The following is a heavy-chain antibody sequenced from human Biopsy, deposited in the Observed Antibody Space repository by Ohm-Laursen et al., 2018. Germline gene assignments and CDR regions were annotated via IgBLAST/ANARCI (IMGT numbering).Heavy chain of an antibody. CDR1: GKTFSDYQ. D-gene: IGHD2-15*01. V-gene: IGHV4-34*08. CDR3: GNEVHGRDY. J-gene: IGHJ4*02. CDR2: INQAGTT. Sequence: SETLSLTWTVFGKTFSDYQRSWIRQPPGKGLEWIGQINQAGTTNYNPSLKSRVSISAGASKYEFSLRLTSVTAADTAVYLCGNEVHGRDYWGLGAQVTVSS.